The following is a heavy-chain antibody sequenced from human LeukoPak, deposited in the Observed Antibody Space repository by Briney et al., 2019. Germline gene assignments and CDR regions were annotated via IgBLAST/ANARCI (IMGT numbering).Heavy chain of an antibody. J-gene: IGHJ2*01. CDR3: ARIGDHFHWYLDL. CDR1: GVTVATNY. CDR2: LYSGADT. Sequence: GGSLRLSCTASGVTVATNYMNWVRQPPGKGLEWVSILYSGADTYYADSVKGRFVVSRDSSKNMLFLHMNALRPEDTAVYYCARIGDHFHWYLDLWGRGTLVTVSS. V-gene: IGHV3-53*01. D-gene: IGHD3-3*02.